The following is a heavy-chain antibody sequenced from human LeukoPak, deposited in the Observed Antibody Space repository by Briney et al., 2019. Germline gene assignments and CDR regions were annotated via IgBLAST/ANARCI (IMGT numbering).Heavy chain of an antibody. CDR1: GGSISSSSYY. CDR2: IYYSGST. CDR3: ANILGYYDSSGYYYFRYYYYYMDV. V-gene: IGHV4-39*01. J-gene: IGHJ6*03. Sequence: SETLSLTCTVSGGSISSSSYYWGWIRQPPGKGLEWIGSIYYSGSTYYNPSLKSRVTISVDTSKNQFSLKLSSVTAADTAVYYCANILGYYDSSGYYYFRYYYYYMDVWGKGTTVTVSS. D-gene: IGHD3-22*01.